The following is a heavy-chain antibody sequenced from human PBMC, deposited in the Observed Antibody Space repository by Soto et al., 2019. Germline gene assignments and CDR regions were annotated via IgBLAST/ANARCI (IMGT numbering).Heavy chain of an antibody. CDR1: SDSLSRSHL. V-gene: IGHV4-4*02. Sequence: SETLSLTCAVSSDSLSRSHLLTWVRPSPGKGLEWIGDIYYSGSAYYNPSLKSRITISIDTSNNQFSLNLSSVTAADTAVYYCARGGGGNSGSVDYWGQGTLVTVSS. CDR2: IYYSGSA. CDR3: ARGGGGNSGSVDY. J-gene: IGHJ4*02. D-gene: IGHD3-10*01.